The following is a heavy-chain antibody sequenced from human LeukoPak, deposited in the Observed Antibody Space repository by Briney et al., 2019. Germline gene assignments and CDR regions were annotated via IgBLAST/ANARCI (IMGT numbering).Heavy chain of an antibody. V-gene: IGHV4-39*01. Sequence: SETLSLTCTVSGGSISSSSFYWGWIRQPPGKGLEWVGTIYHSGSPYYNPSLNSRVTISVDTSKNQFSLRLSSVTAADTAVYYCARPYHYYGSGKFDPWGQGTLVTVSS. CDR2: IYHSGSP. D-gene: IGHD3-10*01. CDR1: GGSISSSSFY. CDR3: ARPYHYYGSGKFDP. J-gene: IGHJ5*02.